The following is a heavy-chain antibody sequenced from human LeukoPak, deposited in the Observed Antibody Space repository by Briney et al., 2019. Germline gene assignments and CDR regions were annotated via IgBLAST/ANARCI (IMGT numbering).Heavy chain of an antibody. CDR1: GYTFTSYG. CDR3: AKESEYSSGWYGSRAFDI. D-gene: IGHD6-19*01. J-gene: IGHJ3*02. V-gene: IGHV1-18*01. Sequence: ASVKVSCKASGYTFTSYGISWVRQAPGQGLEWMGWISAYNGNTNYAQKLQGRVTMTTDTSTSTAYMELRSLRSDDTAVYYCAKESEYSSGWYGSRAFDIRGQGTMVTVSS. CDR2: ISAYNGNT.